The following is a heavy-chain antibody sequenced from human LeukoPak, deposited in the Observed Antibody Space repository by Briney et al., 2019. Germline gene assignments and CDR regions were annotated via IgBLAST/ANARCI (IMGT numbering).Heavy chain of an antibody. CDR3: ASVSFDY. J-gene: IGHJ4*02. CDR2: ISAYNGNT. D-gene: IGHD2-8*01. Sequence: ASVKVSCKASGYTFTSYGISWVRQAPGQGLEWMGWISAYNGNTNYAQKLQGRVTMTRDMSTSTVYMELSSLRSEDTAVYYCASVSFDYWGQGTLVTVSS. V-gene: IGHV1-18*01. CDR1: GYTFTSYG.